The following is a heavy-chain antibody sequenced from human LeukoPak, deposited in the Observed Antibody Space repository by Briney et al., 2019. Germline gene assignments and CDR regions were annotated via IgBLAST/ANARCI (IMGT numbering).Heavy chain of an antibody. J-gene: IGHJ3*02. V-gene: IGHV3-66*01. CDR1: GITVRSNY. D-gene: IGHD1-26*01. CDR3: AREGLAEGGAFDI. Sequence: GGSLRLPCAASGITVRSNYMSWVRQAPGKGLEWVSVIYSGGSTYYADFVKGRFTISRDNSKNTLYLQMNRLRAEDTAVYYCAREGLAEGGAFDIWGQGTMATVSS. CDR2: IYSGGST.